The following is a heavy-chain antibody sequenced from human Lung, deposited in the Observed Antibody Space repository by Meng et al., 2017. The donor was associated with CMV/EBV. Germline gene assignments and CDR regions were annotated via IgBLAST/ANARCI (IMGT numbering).Heavy chain of an antibody. CDR3: ARIPQAGSSWYPPYYYYYGMDV. CDR1: GFSLSTSGMC. CDR2: IDWDDDK. Sequence: SGPXLVXPTQTLTLTCTFSGFSLSTSGMCVSWVRQPPGKALEWLALIDWDDDKYYSTSLKTRLTISKDTSKNQVVLTMTNMDPVDTATYYCARIPQAGSSWYPPYYYYYGMDVWGQXTTVTVSS. J-gene: IGHJ6*02. D-gene: IGHD6-13*01. V-gene: IGHV2-70*20.